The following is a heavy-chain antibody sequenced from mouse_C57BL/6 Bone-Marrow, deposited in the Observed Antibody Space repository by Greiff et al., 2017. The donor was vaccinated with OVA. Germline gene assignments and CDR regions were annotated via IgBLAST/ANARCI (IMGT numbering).Heavy chain of an antibody. CDR3: TTGSSGYGY. D-gene: IGHD3-2*02. Sequence: EVQLQQSGAELVRPGASVKLSCTASGFTIKDDYMHWVKQRPEQGLEWIGWIDPENGDTEYASKFQGKATITVDTSSNTAYLQLSSLTSEDTAVYYCTTGSSGYGYGGQGTTLTVSS. CDR1: GFTIKDDY. V-gene: IGHV14-4*01. CDR2: IDPENGDT. J-gene: IGHJ2*01.